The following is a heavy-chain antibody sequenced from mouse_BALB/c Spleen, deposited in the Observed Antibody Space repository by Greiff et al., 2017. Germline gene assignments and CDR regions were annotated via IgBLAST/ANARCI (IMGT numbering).Heavy chain of an antibody. D-gene: IGHD1-1*01. Sequence: VQLQQSGAELMKPGASVKISCKATGYTFSSYWIEWVKQRPGHGLEWIGEILPGSGSTNYNEKFKGKATFTADTSSNTAYMQLSSLTSEDSAVYYCARRHYYGSSSYFDYWGQGTTLTVSS. V-gene: IGHV1-9*01. J-gene: IGHJ2*01. CDR1: GYTFSSYW. CDR2: ILPGSGST. CDR3: ARRHYYGSSSYFDY.